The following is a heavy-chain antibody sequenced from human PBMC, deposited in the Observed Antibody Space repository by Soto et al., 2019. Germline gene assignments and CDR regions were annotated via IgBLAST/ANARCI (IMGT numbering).Heavy chain of an antibody. V-gene: IGHV3-23*01. J-gene: IGHJ4*02. CDR2: VSYNGGDT. D-gene: IGHD1-1*01. Sequence: AGRSLRLSCAASGFTFSSYAMTWVRQAPGKGLEWVSIVSYNGGDTYYADSVKGRFTISRDNSKDTVDLQMNGLRAEDTAVYYCARYIRGPTVYYFDFWGPGVLVTVSS. CDR3: ARYIRGPTVYYFDF. CDR1: GFTFSSYA.